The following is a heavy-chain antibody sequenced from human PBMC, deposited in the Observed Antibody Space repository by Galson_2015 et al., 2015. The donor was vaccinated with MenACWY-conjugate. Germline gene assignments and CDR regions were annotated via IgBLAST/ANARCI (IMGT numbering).Heavy chain of an antibody. V-gene: IGHV3-48*02. CDR2: ISPGSGRI. CDR1: GLTFSRCG. J-gene: IGHJ4*02. CDR3: AWGRNPTVNSMYLDY. Sequence: SLRLSCAASGLTFSRCGMNWVRQAPGKGLEWLSYISPGSGRIYYADSAKGRFTISRDDAKGSLFLQIVSLRDEDTAVYYCAWGRNPTVNSMYLDYWGQGTLVTVSS. D-gene: IGHD7-27*01.